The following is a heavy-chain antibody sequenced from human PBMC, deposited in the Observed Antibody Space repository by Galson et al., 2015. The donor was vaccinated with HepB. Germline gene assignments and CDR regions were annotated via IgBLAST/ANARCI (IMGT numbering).Heavy chain of an antibody. Sequence: SVKVSCKASGGTFSSYTISWVRQAPGQGLEWMGRIIPILGIANYAQKFQGRVTITADKSTSTAYMELSSLRSEDTAVYYCARVRRSGGSCCDNFRFDPWGQGTLVTVSS. V-gene: IGHV1-69*02. CDR2: IIPILGIA. D-gene: IGHD2-15*01. CDR3: ARVRRSGGSCCDNFRFDP. J-gene: IGHJ5*02. CDR1: GGTFSSYT.